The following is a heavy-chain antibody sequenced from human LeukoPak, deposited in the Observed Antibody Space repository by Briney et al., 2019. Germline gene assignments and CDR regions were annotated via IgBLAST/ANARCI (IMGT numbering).Heavy chain of an antibody. Sequence: SETLSLTCTVSGGSISSYYWTWIRQPPGKGLEWIGFIYYSGSTNYNPSLKSRVTMSVDTSKNQFSLKLSSVTAADTAVYYCARDLPSFGIAADSYYYYYMDVWGKGTTVTVSS. CDR1: GGSISSYY. D-gene: IGHD6-13*01. CDR2: IYYSGST. V-gene: IGHV4-59*12. J-gene: IGHJ6*03. CDR3: ARDLPSFGIAADSYYYYYMDV.